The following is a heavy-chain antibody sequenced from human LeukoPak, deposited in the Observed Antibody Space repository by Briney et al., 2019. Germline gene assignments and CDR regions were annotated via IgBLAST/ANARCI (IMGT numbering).Heavy chain of an antibody. CDR1: GGSFSGYY. J-gene: IGHJ4*01. V-gene: IGHV4-34*01. Sequence: PSETLSLTCAVYGGSFSGYYWSWIRQPPGKGLEWIGEINHSGSTNYNPSLKSRVTISVDTSKNQFSLKLSSATAADTAVYYCARDLLNEGNHLDYWGQGTLVTVSS. D-gene: IGHD4-23*01. CDR2: INHSGST. CDR3: ARDLLNEGNHLDY.